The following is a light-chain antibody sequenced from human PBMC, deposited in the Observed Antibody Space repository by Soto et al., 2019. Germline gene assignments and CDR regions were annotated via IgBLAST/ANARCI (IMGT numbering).Light chain of an antibody. CDR2: GAS. CDR1: QSVSNNY. V-gene: IGKV3-20*01. J-gene: IGKJ1*01. Sequence: IALTQSTGTMSLSPGERATLSCRASQSVSNNYLAWYQQKPGQAPRLLIYGASSRATGIPDRFSGSGSGTDFTLTISRLEPQDFAVYYCQQYGSSPPLWTFGQGTKVDIK. CDR3: QQYGSSPPLWT.